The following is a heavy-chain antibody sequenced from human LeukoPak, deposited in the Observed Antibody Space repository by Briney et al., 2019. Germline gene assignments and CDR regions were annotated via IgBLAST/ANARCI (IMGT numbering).Heavy chain of an antibody. CDR2: INSDGSST. Sequence: GGSLRLSCAASGFTFSSYWMHWVRQAPGKGLVWVSRINSDGSSTSYADSVKGRFTISRDNAKNTLYLQMNSLRAEDTAVYYCARVSDYGDYDDYWGQGTLVTVSS. D-gene: IGHD4-17*01. CDR3: ARVSDYGDYDDY. V-gene: IGHV3-74*01. CDR1: GFTFSSYW. J-gene: IGHJ4*02.